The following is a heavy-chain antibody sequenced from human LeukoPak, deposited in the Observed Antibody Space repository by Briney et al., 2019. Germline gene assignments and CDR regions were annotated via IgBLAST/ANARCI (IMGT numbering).Heavy chain of an antibody. CDR1: GYTFTGYY. V-gene: IGHV1-2*02. CDR2: INPNSGGT. J-gene: IGHJ4*02. CDR3: ARDLGYCSSTSCPLDY. D-gene: IGHD2-2*01. Sequence: GASVKVSCKASGYTFTGYYMHWVRQAPGQGLEWMGWINPNSGGTNYAQKFQGRVTMTRDTSISTAYMELSRLRSDDTAVYYCARDLGYCSSTSCPLDYWGQGTLVTVSS.